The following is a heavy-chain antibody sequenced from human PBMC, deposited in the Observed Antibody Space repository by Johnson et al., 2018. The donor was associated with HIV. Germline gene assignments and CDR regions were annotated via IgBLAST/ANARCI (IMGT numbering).Heavy chain of an antibody. J-gene: IGHJ3*02. CDR2: IYSGGST. D-gene: IGHD5-12*01. CDR1: GFTVSSNY. V-gene: IGHV3-66*01. CDR3: AKEDEWLRLGSAFDI. Sequence: VQLVESGGGLVQPGGSLRLSCAASGFTVSSNYMSWVRQAPGKGLEWVSVIYSGGSTYYADSVKCRFTISRDNYKNTLYLQMNSLRAEDTAVYYCAKEDEWLRLGSAFDIWGHGTMVTVSS.